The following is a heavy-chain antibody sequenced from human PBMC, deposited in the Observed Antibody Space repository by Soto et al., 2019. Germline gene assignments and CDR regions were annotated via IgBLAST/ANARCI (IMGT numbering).Heavy chain of an antibody. J-gene: IGHJ4*02. D-gene: IGHD3-22*01. V-gene: IGHV4-31*03. CDR3: ASSYSGYLDD. CDR2: IYHSGNT. CDR1: GDSMSSGAYY. Sequence: NPSETLSLTCSVSGDSMSSGAYYLNWIRHHPGKGLEWIAYIYHSGNTYYNPSLRGRITISVDTSKNQFSLKLTSVTDADTAVYYCASSYSGYLDDWGQGTMVTVS.